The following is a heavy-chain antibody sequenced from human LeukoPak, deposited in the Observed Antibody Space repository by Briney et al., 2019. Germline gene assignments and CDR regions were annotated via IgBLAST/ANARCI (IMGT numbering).Heavy chain of an antibody. J-gene: IGHJ1*01. CDR1: GYTFTGYY. Sequence: ASVNVSCKASGYTFTGYYMHWVRQAPGQGREWIGGINPNSGGRKSAQKFQGRVTMTRDTPIRTAYMELSRLGSDDTAVYSCARDGVGYYDSSGYYYFQHWGQGTLVTVSS. CDR2: INPNSGGR. CDR3: ARDGVGYYDSSGYYYFQH. D-gene: IGHD3-22*01. V-gene: IGHV1-2*02.